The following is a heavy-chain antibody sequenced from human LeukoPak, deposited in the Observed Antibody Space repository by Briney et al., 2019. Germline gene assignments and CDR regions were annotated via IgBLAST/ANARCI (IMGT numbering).Heavy chain of an antibody. J-gene: IGHJ4*02. CDR1: GGSISSYY. D-gene: IGHD6-19*01. CDR2: IYYSGST. CDR3: ARGRDIYRAVAGILNY. V-gene: IGHV4-59*01. Sequence: SETLSLTCTVSGGSISSYYWSWIRQPPGKGLEWIGYIYYSGSTNYNPSLKSRVTISVDTSKNQFSLKLSSVTAADTAVYYCARGRDIYRAVAGILNYWGQGTLVTVSS.